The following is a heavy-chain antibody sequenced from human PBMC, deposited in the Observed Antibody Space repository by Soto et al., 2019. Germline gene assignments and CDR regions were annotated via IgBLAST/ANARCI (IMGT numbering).Heavy chain of an antibody. D-gene: IGHD5-12*01. CDR2: IKSKTDGGTT. V-gene: IGHV3-15*01. Sequence: GGSLRLSCAASGFTFSNAWMSWVRQAPGKGLEWVGRIKSKTDGGTTDYAAPVKGRFTISRDDSKNTLYLQMNSLKTEDTAVHYSTNHSVDGWLRYLGHQATDYWGQRNLVTVS. J-gene: IGHJ4*02. CDR1: GFTFSNAW. CDR3: TNHSVDGWLRYLGHQATDY.